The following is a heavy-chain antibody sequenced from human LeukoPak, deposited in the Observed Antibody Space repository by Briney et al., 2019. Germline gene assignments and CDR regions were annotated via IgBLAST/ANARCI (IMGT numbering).Heavy chain of an antibody. CDR3: ARAHNYDSLTGYYIDP. J-gene: IGHJ5*02. V-gene: IGHV4-31*03. CDR1: GGSIRIHENY. CDR2: IYHSGST. D-gene: IGHD3-9*01. Sequence: SQTLSLTCTVSGGSIRIHENYWSWIRQHPGKGLEWIGYIYHSGSTYYNPSLKSRVTISVDTSRSQFSLKLSSVTAADTAVYYCARAHNYDSLTGYYIDPWGQGTLVTVSS.